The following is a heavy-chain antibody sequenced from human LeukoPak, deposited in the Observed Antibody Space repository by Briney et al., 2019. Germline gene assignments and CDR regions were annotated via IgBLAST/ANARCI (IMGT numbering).Heavy chain of an antibody. CDR2: ITGFGTDT. Sequence: GGSLRLSCEASGFTFKLSAMNWVRQAPGKGLEWVSYITGFGTDTYYADSVKGRFTVSRDNSKSTLYLQMNSLRAEDTAVYYCARDRGPYVAIGNNWLDPWGQGTLVTVSS. V-gene: IGHV3-23*01. D-gene: IGHD3-10*02. CDR3: ARDRGPYVAIGNNWLDP. CDR1: GFTFKLSA. J-gene: IGHJ5*02.